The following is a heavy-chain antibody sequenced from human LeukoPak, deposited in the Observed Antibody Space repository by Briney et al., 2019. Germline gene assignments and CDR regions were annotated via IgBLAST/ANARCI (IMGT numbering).Heavy chain of an antibody. CDR3: ARHTYYYYGMDV. V-gene: IGHV4-59*08. CDR2: INYSGST. Sequence: PSETLSLMCTVSGGSISSYYWSWIRQAPGKGLEWIGYINYSGSTSYNPSLKSRVTITVDTSKSQFSLNLSSVTAADTAVYYCARHTYYYYGMDVWGKGTTVTVSS. J-gene: IGHJ6*04. CDR1: GGSISSYY.